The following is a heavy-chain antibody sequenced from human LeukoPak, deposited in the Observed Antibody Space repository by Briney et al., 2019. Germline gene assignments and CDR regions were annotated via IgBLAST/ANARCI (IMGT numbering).Heavy chain of an antibody. Sequence: SETLSLTCTVSDGSISSYYWSWIRQPPGKGLEWIGYIYHSGSTYYNPSLKSRVTISVDRSKNQFSLKLSSVTAADTAVYYCARDGPIEDSSGFLDYWGQGTLVTVSS. CDR1: DGSISSYY. CDR3: ARDGPIEDSSGFLDY. CDR2: IYHSGST. D-gene: IGHD3-22*01. J-gene: IGHJ4*02. V-gene: IGHV4-59*12.